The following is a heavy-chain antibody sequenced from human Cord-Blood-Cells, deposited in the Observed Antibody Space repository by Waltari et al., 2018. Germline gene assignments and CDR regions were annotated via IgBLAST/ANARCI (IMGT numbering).Heavy chain of an antibody. V-gene: IGHV1-2*04. J-gene: IGHJ4*02. CDR2: INPNSGGT. CDR3: ARDLTGDRDY. Sequence: QVQLVQSGAEVKKPGASVKASRKASGYNFTGHYMHGVRQAPGQGLEWMGWINPNSGGTNYAQKFQGWVTMTRDTSISTAYMELSRLRSDDTAVYYCARDLTGDRDYWGQGTLVTVSS. D-gene: IGHD7-27*01. CDR1: GYNFTGHY.